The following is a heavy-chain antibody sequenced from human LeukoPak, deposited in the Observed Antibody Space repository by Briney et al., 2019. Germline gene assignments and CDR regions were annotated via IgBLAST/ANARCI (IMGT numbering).Heavy chain of an antibody. Sequence: GASVKVSCKASGYTFTGYCMHWVRQAPGQGLEWMGWINPNSGGTNYAQKFQGRVTMTRDTSISTAYMELSRLRSDDTAVYYCARVTYNWNDDFDYWGQGTLVTVSS. D-gene: IGHD1-1*01. V-gene: IGHV1-2*02. CDR2: INPNSGGT. CDR3: ARVTYNWNDDFDY. J-gene: IGHJ4*02. CDR1: GYTFTGYC.